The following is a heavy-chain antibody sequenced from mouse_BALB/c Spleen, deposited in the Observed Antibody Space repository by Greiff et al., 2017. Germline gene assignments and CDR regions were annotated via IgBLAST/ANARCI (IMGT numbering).Heavy chain of an antibody. V-gene: IGHV2-9*02. CDR3: AREKGPFDY. CDR2: IWAGGST. CDR1: GFSLTSYG. Sequence: VKLQEPGPGLVAPAQSLSITCTVSGFSLTSYGVHWVRQPPGKGLEWLGVIWAGGSTNYNSALMSRLSISKDNSKSQVFLTTHRLQTDDTAMYYCAREKGPFDYWGQGTTLTVSS. J-gene: IGHJ2*01.